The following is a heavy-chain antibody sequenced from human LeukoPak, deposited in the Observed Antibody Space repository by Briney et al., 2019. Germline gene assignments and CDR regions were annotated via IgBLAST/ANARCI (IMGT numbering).Heavy chain of an antibody. Sequence: SETLSLTCAVYGGSFSGYYWSWIRQPPGKGLEWIGEINHSGSTNYNPSLKSRVTISVDTSKNQFSLKLSSVTAADTAVYYCARLRPPWLGFHPLFDYWGQGTLVTVSS. V-gene: IGHV4-34*01. CDR1: GGSFSGYY. J-gene: IGHJ4*02. CDR3: ARLRPPWLGFHPLFDY. CDR2: INHSGST. D-gene: IGHD3-10*01.